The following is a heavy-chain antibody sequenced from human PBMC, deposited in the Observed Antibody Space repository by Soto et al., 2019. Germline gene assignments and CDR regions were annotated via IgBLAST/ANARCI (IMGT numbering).Heavy chain of an antibody. D-gene: IGHD6-19*01. CDR1: GYTFNRHD. Sequence: QVQLVQSGAEVKRSGASVRISCKASGYTFNRHDINWVRQATGQGPEWIWWMNPNSGNTGYAQKFQGRVTMTRDSSITTAYMDLSSLTSEDMAIYYCAREGLYGSIQDNTFDIWGQGTMVSVSS. CDR3: AREGLYGSIQDNTFDI. CDR2: MNPNSGNT. J-gene: IGHJ3*02. V-gene: IGHV1-8*01.